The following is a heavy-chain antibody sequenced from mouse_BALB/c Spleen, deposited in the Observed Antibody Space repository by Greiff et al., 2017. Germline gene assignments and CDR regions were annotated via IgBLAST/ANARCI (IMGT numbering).Heavy chain of an antibody. V-gene: IGHV5-6-3*01. CDR3: ATSNWDAGFDY. CDR2: INSNGGST. J-gene: IGHJ2*01. Sequence: EVQVVESGGGLVQPGGSLKLSCAASGFTFSSYGMSWVRQTPDKRLELVATINSNGGSTYYPDSVKGRFTISRDNAKNTLYLQMSSLKSEDTAMYYCATSNWDAGFDYWGQGTTLTVSS. CDR1: GFTFSSYG. D-gene: IGHD4-1*01.